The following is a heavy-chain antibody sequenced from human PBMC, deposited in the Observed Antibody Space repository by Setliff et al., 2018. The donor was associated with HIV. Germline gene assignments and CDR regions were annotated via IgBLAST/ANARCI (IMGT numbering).Heavy chain of an antibody. CDR3: ARDTFFWGGFDPFDV. CDR1: VYTFINYG. D-gene: IGHD3-3*01. J-gene: IGHJ3*01. Sequence: GASVKVSCKASVYTFINYGIGWVRQAPGQGFEWMGWISSRNGDTKDAQKFQGRITLTTDTSTTTAYMELRYLGSDDTAVYYCARDTFFWGGFDPFDVWGKGTMVTV. CDR2: ISSRNGDT. V-gene: IGHV1-18*04.